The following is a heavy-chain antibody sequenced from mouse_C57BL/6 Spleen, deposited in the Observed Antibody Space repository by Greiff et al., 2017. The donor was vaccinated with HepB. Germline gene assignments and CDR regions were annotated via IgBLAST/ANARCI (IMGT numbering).Heavy chain of an antibody. J-gene: IGHJ3*01. CDR3: ASAIYYGNFLCAY. D-gene: IGHD2-1*01. CDR1: GYSFTDYN. Sequence: VQLQQSGPELVQPGASVKISCKASGYSFTDYNMNWVKQSNGKSLEWIGVINPNYGTTSYNQKFKGKATLTVDQSSSTAYMQLNSLTSEDSAVYYCASAIYYGNFLCAYWGQGTLVTVSA. V-gene: IGHV1-39*01. CDR2: INPNYGTT.